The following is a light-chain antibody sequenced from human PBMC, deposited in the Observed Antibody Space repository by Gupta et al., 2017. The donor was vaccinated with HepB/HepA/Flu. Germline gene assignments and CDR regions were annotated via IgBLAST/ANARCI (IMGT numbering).Light chain of an antibody. V-gene: IGLV2-14*03. Sequence: QSALTQPASVSGSPGQSITISCTGTSSDVGGYNYVSWYQQHPGKAPKLMIYDVNNRPSGVSNRFSGSKSGNTASLTISGLQAEDEADYYCTSYTRSNTPVVFGGGTKLTVL. CDR3: TSYTRSNTPVV. CDR2: DVN. J-gene: IGLJ3*02. CDR1: SSDVGGYNY.